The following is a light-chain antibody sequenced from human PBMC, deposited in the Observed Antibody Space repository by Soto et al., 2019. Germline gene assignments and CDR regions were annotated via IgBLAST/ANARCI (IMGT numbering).Light chain of an antibody. V-gene: IGKV3-15*01. CDR3: QQYYNWPQS. Sequence: EIVMTQSPATLSVSPGERATLSCRASQSVSSNLAWYQQRPGQAPRLLVYGASTRATGIPARFSGSGSGTEFTLTISSLQSEDFAVYYCQQYYNWPQSFGGGTKVEI. J-gene: IGKJ4*01. CDR1: QSVSSN. CDR2: GAS.